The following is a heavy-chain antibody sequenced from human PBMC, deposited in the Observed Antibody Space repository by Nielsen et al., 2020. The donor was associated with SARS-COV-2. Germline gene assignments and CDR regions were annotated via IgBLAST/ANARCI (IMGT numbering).Heavy chain of an antibody. CDR2: IIPNLGTA. Sequence: SVKVSCKASGCTFSSHAISWVRQAPGQGLEWMGGIIPNLGTADYAQKFQGRVTITADESTSTAYMELSSLRSEDTAVYYCARDRSGTYQAYIWFDPWGQGTLVTVS. V-gene: IGHV1-69*13. D-gene: IGHD2-2*01. CDR3: ARDRSGTYQAYIWFDP. J-gene: IGHJ5*02. CDR1: GCTFSSHA.